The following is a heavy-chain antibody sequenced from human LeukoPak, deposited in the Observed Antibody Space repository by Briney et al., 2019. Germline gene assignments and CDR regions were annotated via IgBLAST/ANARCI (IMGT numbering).Heavy chain of an antibody. V-gene: IGHV4-39*01. CDR3: ARGLNDYVWGSYRRTHFDY. D-gene: IGHD3-16*02. CDR2: IYYSGST. J-gene: IGHJ4*02. Sequence: SETLSLTCTVSGGSISSSSYYWGWIRQPPGKGLEWIGGIYYSGSTYYNPSLKSRVTISVDTSKNQFSLKLSSVTAADMAVYYCARGLNDYVWGSYRRTHFDYWGQGTLVTVSS. CDR1: GGSISSSSYY.